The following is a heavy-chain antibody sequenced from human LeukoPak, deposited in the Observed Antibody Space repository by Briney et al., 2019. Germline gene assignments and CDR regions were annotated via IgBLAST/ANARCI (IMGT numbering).Heavy chain of an antibody. CDR3: AAARSARYCSSTSCPSPHFDS. Sequence: SVKVSCKASGFTFTSSAMQWVRQARGQRLEWIGWVVVGSGNTNYAQKFQERVTITRDMSTSTAYMELSSLRSEDTAVYYCAAARSARYCSSTSCPSPHFDSWGQGTLVTVSS. D-gene: IGHD2-2*01. CDR1: GFTFTSSA. V-gene: IGHV1-58*02. J-gene: IGHJ4*02. CDR2: VVVGSGNT.